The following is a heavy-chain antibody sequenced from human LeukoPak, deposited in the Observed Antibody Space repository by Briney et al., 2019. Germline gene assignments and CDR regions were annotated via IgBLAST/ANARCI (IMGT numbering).Heavy chain of an antibody. CDR1: GFTFSDYY. V-gene: IGHV3-11*04. CDR2: ISGSSSTI. D-gene: IGHD3-3*01. CDR3: ARERGYDSWSGSRVLFDH. J-gene: IGHJ4*02. Sequence: GGSLRLSCAASGFTFSDYYMSWIRQAPGKGLEWVSYISGSSSTIYYADSVKGRFSISRDNAKNSLYLQMNSLRAEDTAVYYCARERGYDSWSGSRVLFDHWGQGTLVIVSS.